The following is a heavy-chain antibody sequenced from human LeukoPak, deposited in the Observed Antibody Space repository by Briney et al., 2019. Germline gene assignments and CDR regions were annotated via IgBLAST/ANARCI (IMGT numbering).Heavy chain of an antibody. CDR3: ARPFQDYDKGTFFYFFDF. CDR1: GASVTMGSYY. V-gene: IGHV4-39*01. CDR2: FHFSGST. Sequence: SETLSLICSVSGASVTMGSYYWAWTSQPPGKGLEWIGTFHFSGSTYYNPSLNSRVTISVDTSKNSVSLMLRSVTAADTAVYFCARPFQDYDKGTFFYFFDFWGQGILVTVSS. D-gene: IGHD3-22*01. J-gene: IGHJ4*02.